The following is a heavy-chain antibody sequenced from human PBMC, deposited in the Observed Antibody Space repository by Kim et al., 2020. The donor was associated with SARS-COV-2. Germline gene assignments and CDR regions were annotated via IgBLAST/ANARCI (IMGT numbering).Heavy chain of an antibody. J-gene: IGHJ6*02. V-gene: IGHV7-4-1*02. D-gene: IGHD4-17*01. Sequence: ASVKVSCKASGYTFTSYAMNWVRQAPGQGLEWMGWINTNTANPTYAQGFTGRFVFSLDTSVSTAYLQISSLKAEDTAVYYCARDGTVDYYYYGMDVWGQGNTFTVSS. CDR1: GYTFTSYA. CDR2: INTNTANP. CDR3: ARDGTVDYYYYGMDV.